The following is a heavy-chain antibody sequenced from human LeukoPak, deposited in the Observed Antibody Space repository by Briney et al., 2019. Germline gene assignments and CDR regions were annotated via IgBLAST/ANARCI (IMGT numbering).Heavy chain of an antibody. CDR1: GSTVTSYF. V-gene: IGHV3-53*01. Sequence: PGGSLRLSCAASGSTVTSYFMSWVRHAPAKGLEWVSLIYDGGSTDYADSVKGRFTISRDNSKSTLYLQINSLRAEDTAVYYCARDNYILTGYYNAFDIWGKGTLVTVSS. J-gene: IGHJ3*02. CDR2: IYDGGST. CDR3: ARDNYILTGYYNAFDI. D-gene: IGHD3-9*01.